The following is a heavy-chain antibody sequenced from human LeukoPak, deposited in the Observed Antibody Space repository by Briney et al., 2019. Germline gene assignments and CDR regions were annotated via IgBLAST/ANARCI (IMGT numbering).Heavy chain of an antibody. V-gene: IGHV4-31*03. CDR1: GGSISSGGYY. Sequence: SETLSLTCTVSGGSISSGGYYWSWIRQHPGKGLEWIGYIYYSGSTYYNPSLKSRVTISVDTSKNQFSLKLSSVTAADTAVYYCASGIPDTAMALGYWGQGTLVTVSS. CDR3: ASGIPDTAMALGY. D-gene: IGHD5-18*01. J-gene: IGHJ4*02. CDR2: IYYSGST.